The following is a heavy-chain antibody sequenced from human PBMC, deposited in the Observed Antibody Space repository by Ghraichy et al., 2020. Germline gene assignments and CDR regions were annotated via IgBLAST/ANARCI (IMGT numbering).Heavy chain of an antibody. CDR1: GGSFSGYY. Sequence: SETLSLTCAVYGGSFSGYYWSWIRQPPGKGLEWIGEINHSGSTNYNPSLKSRVTISVDTSKNQFSLKLSSVTAADTAVYYCARGTTPPDTAMADPPTYLRKESGHYDYWGQGTLVTVSS. CDR3: ARGTTPPDTAMADPPTYLRKESGHYDY. V-gene: IGHV4-34*01. J-gene: IGHJ4*02. CDR2: INHSGST. D-gene: IGHD5-18*01.